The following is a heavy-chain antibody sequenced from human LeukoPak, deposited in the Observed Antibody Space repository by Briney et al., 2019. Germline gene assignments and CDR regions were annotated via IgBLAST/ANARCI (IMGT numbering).Heavy chain of an antibody. V-gene: IGHV3-9*01. D-gene: IGHD2-2*01. Sequence: GGSLRLSCAASGFTFDDYAMHWGRQAPGKGLEWVSGISWNSGSIGYADSVKGRFTISRDNAKNSLYLQMDSLRVEDTAVYYCAIPPVVPASNWGQGTLVTVSS. CDR2: ISWNSGSI. CDR1: GFTFDDYA. J-gene: IGHJ4*02. CDR3: AIPPVVPASN.